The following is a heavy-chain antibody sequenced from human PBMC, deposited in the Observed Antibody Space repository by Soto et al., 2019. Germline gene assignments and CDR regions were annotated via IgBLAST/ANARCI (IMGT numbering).Heavy chain of an antibody. J-gene: IGHJ6*04. CDR2: ISYDGSNR. CDR3: ARMASFYCSGGSCSPTCGRDV. Sequence: QVQLVESGGGVVQPGRSLRLSCAASGFTFSSYAMHWVRQAPGKGLEWVAVISYDGSNRYYADSVKGRFTISRDNSKNSLYLKMNSLRGEDTAVYYCARMASFYCSGGSCSPTCGRDVWGKGPTFPVPS. V-gene: IGHV3-30-3*01. D-gene: IGHD2-15*01. CDR1: GFTFSSYA.